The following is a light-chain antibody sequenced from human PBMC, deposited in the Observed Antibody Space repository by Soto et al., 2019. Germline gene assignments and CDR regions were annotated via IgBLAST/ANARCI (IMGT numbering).Light chain of an antibody. CDR3: QQFYHTPFT. CDR2: WAS. CDR1: QSVLYSSNNKNY. J-gene: IGKJ3*01. Sequence: DIVMTQSPDSLPVSLGERATINCKSSQSVLYSSNNKNYLAWYQQKVGQPPKLLINWASARESGVPDRFSGRGSGTDFTLTISGLQAEDVAVYYCQQFYHTPFTFGPGTKVDIK. V-gene: IGKV4-1*01.